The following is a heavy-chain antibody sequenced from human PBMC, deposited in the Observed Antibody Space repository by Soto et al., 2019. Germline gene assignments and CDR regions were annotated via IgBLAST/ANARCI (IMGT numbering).Heavy chain of an antibody. CDR3: AKDRGVVVVVTTGGAFDL. Sequence: EVQLLESGGGLVHPGGSLRLSCEVSEFTFSSYAMSWVRQAPGKGLEWVSTISGSGVSTYYGDSVKGRFTISRDNSKNTLYLQMNSLRVVHTAMYYCAKDRGVVVVVTTGGAFDLWGQGTMVTVSS. CDR1: EFTFSSYA. D-gene: IGHD3-22*01. CDR2: ISGSGVST. V-gene: IGHV3-23*01. J-gene: IGHJ3*01.